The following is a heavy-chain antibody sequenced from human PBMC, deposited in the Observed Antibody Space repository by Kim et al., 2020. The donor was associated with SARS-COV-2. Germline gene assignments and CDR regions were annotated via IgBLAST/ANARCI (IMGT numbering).Heavy chain of an antibody. D-gene: IGHD3-10*01. CDR3: ARHRGPYGDP. Sequence: SETLSLTCTVSGGSISSSSYYWGWIRQPPGKGLEWIGSIYYSGSTYYNPSLKSRVTISVDTSKNQFSLKLSSVTAADTAVYYCARHRGPYGDPWGQEPWSPSPQ. CDR2: IYYSGST. J-gene: IGHJ5*02. CDR1: GGSISSSSYY. V-gene: IGHV4-39*01.